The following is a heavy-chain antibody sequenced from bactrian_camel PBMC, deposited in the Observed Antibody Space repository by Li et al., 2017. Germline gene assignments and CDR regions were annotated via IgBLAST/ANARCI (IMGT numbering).Heavy chain of an antibody. J-gene: IGHJ4*01. Sequence: VQLVESGGGSVQAGGSLRLSCTASSHILNYWYMGWYRQGQGKEREGVAVIGSFGSTMYAGSMKGRFTISKDNAKNTLYLQMNSLKPEDTAMYYCAVRTRYDGCLRLSSSDYNYWGQGTQVTVS. D-gene: IGHD1*01. CDR1: SHILNYWY. CDR2: IGSFGST. V-gene: IGHV3S53*01. CDR3: AVRTRYDGCLRLSSSDYNY.